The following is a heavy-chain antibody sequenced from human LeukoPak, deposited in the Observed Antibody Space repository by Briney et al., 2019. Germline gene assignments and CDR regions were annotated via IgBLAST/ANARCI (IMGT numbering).Heavy chain of an antibody. CDR3: ARQDGGGRYYFDY. D-gene: IGHD4-23*01. CDR2: IYPGDSDT. Sequence: GESRKISCKGSGYTFTYWIAWVRQMPGKGLEWMGIIYPGDSDTRYSPSFQGQVTISVDKSISTAYLQWSSLKASDTAMYYCARQDGGGRYYFDYWGQGTLDTVSS. CDR1: GYTFTYW. V-gene: IGHV5-51*01. J-gene: IGHJ4*02.